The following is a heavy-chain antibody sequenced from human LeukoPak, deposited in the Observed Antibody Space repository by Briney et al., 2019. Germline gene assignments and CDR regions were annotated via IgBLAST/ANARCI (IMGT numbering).Heavy chain of an antibody. CDR1: GFTFSSYE. CDR2: ISSSGSTI. D-gene: IGHD6-13*01. J-gene: IGHJ6*04. CDR3: ARAIAAAGASVYYYYGMDV. Sequence: GGSLRLSCAASGFTFSSYEMNWVRQAPGKGLEWVSHISSSGSTIYYADSVKGRFTISRDNSKNTLYLQMNSLRAEDTAVYYCARAIAAAGASVYYYYGMDVWGKGTTVTVSS. V-gene: IGHV3-48*03.